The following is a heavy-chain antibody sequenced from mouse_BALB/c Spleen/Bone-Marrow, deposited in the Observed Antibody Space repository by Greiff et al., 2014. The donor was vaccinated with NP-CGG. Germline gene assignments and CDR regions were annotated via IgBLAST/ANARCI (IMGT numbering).Heavy chain of an antibody. CDR2: INPSSGYT. J-gene: IGHJ1*01. V-gene: IGHV1-7*01. CDR1: GYTFTDYW. D-gene: IGHD1-1*01. CDR3: ARRYGRLWYFDV. Sequence: QVQLQQPGAELAKPGASVKMSCKASGYTFTDYWMHWVKQRPGQGLEWIGYINPSSGYTENNQKFKDKATLTADKSSSTAYMQLNLLTSEDTAVYYGARRYGRLWYFDVWGPGTTVTVSS.